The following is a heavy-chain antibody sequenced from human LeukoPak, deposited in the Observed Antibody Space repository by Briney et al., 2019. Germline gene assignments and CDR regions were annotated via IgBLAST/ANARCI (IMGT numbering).Heavy chain of an antibody. CDR2: ISGSGGGT. J-gene: IGHJ4*02. D-gene: IGHD3-10*01. CDR3: AKRGVVIRVILVAFHKEAYYFDS. CDR1: GISLSNYG. V-gene: IGHV3-23*01. Sequence: GGSLRLSCAVSGISLSNYGMSWVRQAPGKGLEWVAGISGSGGGTNYADSVKGRFTISRDNPKNTLYLQMNRLRAEDTAVYFCAKRGVVIRVILVAFHKEAYYFDSWGQGALVTVSS.